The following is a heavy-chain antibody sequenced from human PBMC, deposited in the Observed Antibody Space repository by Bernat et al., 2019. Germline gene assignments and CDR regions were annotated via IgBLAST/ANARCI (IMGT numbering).Heavy chain of an antibody. CDR3: AKELRSSENWFDP. CDR1: AFTFSTYA. V-gene: IGHV3-23*01. CDR2: ISGSGFST. J-gene: IGHJ5*02. Sequence: VHLLESGGGLVQPGGSLRLSCSASAFTFSTYAMNWVRQAPGKGLEWVSTISGSGFSTYYADSVKGRLTRSRDNSKNTLSLQMNSLRAEDTAVYYCAKELRSSENWFDPWGQGTLVTVSS. D-gene: IGHD4-17*01.